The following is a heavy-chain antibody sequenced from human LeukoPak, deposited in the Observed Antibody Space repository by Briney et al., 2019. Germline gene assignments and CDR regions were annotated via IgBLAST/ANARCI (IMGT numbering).Heavy chain of an antibody. V-gene: IGHV3-23*01. J-gene: IGHJ5*02. D-gene: IGHD2-21*02. CDR3: ARGSDFVGGWFDP. CDR1: GFTFSSYA. CDR2: IGGSGGSP. Sequence: GGSLRLSCAASGFTFSSYAMSWVRQAPGKGLEWVSSIGGSGGSPHYADSVKGRFAISRDNSKNTLYLQMNSLRAEDTAVYYCARGSDFVGGWFDPWGQGTLVTVSS.